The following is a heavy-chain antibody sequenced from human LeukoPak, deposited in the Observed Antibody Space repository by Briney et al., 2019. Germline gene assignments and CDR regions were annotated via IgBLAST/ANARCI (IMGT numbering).Heavy chain of an antibody. Sequence: GGSLRLSCAASGFTFSSYAMSWVRQAPGKGLEWVSAISGSGGSTYYADSVKGRFTISRDSSKNTLYLQMNSLRGEDTALYYCARVGTGKWYSDLWGRGPLVTVSS. V-gene: IGHV3-23*01. D-gene: IGHD1-1*01. CDR2: ISGSGGST. J-gene: IGHJ2*01. CDR3: ARVGTGKWYSDL. CDR1: GFTFSSYA.